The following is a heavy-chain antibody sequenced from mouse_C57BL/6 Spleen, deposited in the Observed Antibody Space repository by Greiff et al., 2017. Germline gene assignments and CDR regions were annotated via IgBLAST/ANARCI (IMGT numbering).Heavy chain of an antibody. D-gene: IGHD1-1*01. J-gene: IGHJ2*01. CDR1: GFTFSDYG. Sequence: EVKLMESGGGLVKPGGSLKLSCAASGFTFSDYGMHWVRQAPEKGLEWVAYISSGSSTIYYADTVKGRFTISRDNAKNTLFLQMTSLRSEDTAMXYCARPFYYGTLCYFDYWGQGTTLTVSS. CDR2: ISSGSSTI. V-gene: IGHV5-17*01. CDR3: ARPFYYGTLCYFDY.